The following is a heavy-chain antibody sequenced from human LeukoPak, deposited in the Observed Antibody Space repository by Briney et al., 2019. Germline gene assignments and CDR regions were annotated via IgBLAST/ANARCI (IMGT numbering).Heavy chain of an antibody. V-gene: IGHV3-20*04. Sequence: PGGSLRLSCAASGFAFDDYGMSWVRQAPGKGLEWVSGINWNGGSTGYADSVKGRFTISRDNAKNSLYLQMNSLRAEDTAVYYCARDSADILTGYYSQSHIDYWGQGTLVTVSS. CDR3: ARDSADILTGYYSQSHIDY. CDR2: INWNGGST. J-gene: IGHJ4*02. D-gene: IGHD3-9*01. CDR1: GFAFDDYG.